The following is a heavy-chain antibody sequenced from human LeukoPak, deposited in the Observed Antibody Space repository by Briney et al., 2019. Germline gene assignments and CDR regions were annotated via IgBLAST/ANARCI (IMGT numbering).Heavy chain of an antibody. D-gene: IGHD6-13*01. CDR1: GFTFSSYA. V-gene: IGHV3-23*01. CDR2: ISGSGGST. Sequence: GGSLRLSCAASGFTFSSYAMSWVRQAPGKGLEWVSAISGSGGSTYYADSVKGRFTISRDNSKNTLYLQMNSLRAEDTAVYYCAKDPTSSSWLIPGYFGYWGQGTLVTVSS. CDR3: AKDPTSSSWLIPGYFGY. J-gene: IGHJ4*02.